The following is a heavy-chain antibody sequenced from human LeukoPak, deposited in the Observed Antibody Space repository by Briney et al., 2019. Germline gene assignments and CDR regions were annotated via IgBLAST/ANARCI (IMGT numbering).Heavy chain of an antibody. D-gene: IGHD1-26*01. CDR1: GGSISSSNW. J-gene: IGHJ3*02. Sequence: SGTLSLTYAVSGGSISSSNWWSWVRQPPGKGLEWIGEIYHSGSTNYNPSLKSRVTISVDKSKNQFSLKLSSVTAADTAVYYCASEVGATDRFAFDIWGQGTMVTVSS. V-gene: IGHV4-4*02. CDR3: ASEVGATDRFAFDI. CDR2: IYHSGST.